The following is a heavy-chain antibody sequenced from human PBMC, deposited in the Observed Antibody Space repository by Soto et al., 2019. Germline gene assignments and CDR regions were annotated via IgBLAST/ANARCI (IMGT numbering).Heavy chain of an antibody. J-gene: IGHJ5*01. Sequence: QITLKESGPTLVEPTQTLTLTCSFSGFSLSYSGVGVGWFRQAPGKALECLGIIYWDNDRRYNPSLKDRLSITKDTYKNQVVVTMTYMEPVDTGTYYCAHRVSYSVSWDVGWFDSWGQGTPVTVS. V-gene: IGHV2-5*02. CDR3: AHRVSYSVSWDVGWFDS. CDR2: IYWDNDR. CDR1: GFSLSYSGVG. D-gene: IGHD3-10*01.